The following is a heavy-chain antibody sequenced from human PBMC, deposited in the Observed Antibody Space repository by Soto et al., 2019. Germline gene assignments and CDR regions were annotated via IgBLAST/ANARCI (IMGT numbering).Heavy chain of an antibody. Sequence: GVLRLSCASSGFTFSDYYMSWIRQAPGKGLEWVSYISSSGSTIYYADSVKGRFTISRDNAKNSLYLQMNSLRAEDTAVYYCARDPGRITMIVHWGQGTLVTVSS. D-gene: IGHD3-22*01. CDR1: GFTFSDYY. CDR3: ARDPGRITMIVH. J-gene: IGHJ4*02. V-gene: IGHV3-11*01. CDR2: ISSSGSTI.